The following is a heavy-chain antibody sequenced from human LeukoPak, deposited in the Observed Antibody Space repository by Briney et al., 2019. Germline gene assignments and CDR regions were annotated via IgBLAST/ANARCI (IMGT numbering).Heavy chain of an antibody. CDR3: ANGLMYYYYMDV. V-gene: IGHV1-69*05. Sequence: SVKVSCKASGGTFSSYAISWVRQAPGQGLEWMGGIIPIFGTANYAQKFQGRVTITTDESTSTAYMELSSLRSEDTAVYYCANGLMYYYYMDVWGKGTTVTVSS. CDR2: IIPIFGTA. D-gene: IGHD3-16*01. CDR1: GGTFSSYA. J-gene: IGHJ6*03.